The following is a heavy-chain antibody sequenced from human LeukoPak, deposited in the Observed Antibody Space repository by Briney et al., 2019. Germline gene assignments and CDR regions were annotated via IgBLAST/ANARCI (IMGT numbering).Heavy chain of an antibody. CDR1: GGTFSSYA. D-gene: IGHD7-27*01. J-gene: IGHJ6*03. CDR3: ARDSPSNWGPIGAPGDYYYMDV. CDR2: IIPIFGTA. V-gene: IGHV1-69*05. Sequence: SVKVSCKASGGTFSSYAISWVRQAPGQGLEWMGGIIPIFGTANYAQKFQGRVTITTDESTSTAYMELSSLRSEDTAVYYCARDSPSNWGPIGAPGDYYYMDVWGKGTTVTVSS.